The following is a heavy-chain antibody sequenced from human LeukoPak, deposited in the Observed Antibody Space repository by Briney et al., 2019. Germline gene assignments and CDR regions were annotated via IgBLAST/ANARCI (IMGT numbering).Heavy chain of an antibody. J-gene: IGHJ5*02. CDR2: IIPIFGTA. Sequence: ASVKVSCKASGGTFSSYAISWVRQAPGQGLEWMGGIIPIFGTANYAQKFQGRVTITTDESTSTAYMELSSLRSEDTAVYYCARARTNVVVTATNNRFDPWGQGTLVTVSS. V-gene: IGHV1-69*05. D-gene: IGHD2-21*02. CDR1: GGTFSSYA. CDR3: ARARTNVVVTATNNRFDP.